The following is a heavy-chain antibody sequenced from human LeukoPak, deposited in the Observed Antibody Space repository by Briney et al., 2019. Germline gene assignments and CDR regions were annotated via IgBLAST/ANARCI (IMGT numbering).Heavy chain of an antibody. Sequence: GGSLRLSCAASGFTFSSYRMNWVRQAPGKGLEWVSSISSSSDYIYYGRFTISRDNAKNSLYLQMNSLRAEDTAVYYCARDIFYSNGYYGMDVWGQGTTVTVSS. CDR1: GFTFSSYR. J-gene: IGHJ6*02. V-gene: IGHV3-21*01. CDR2: ISSSSDYI. D-gene: IGHD6-25*01. CDR3: ARDIFYSNGYYGMDV.